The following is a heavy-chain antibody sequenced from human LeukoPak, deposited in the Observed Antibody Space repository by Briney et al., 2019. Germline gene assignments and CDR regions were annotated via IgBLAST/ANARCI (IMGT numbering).Heavy chain of an antibody. D-gene: IGHD6-13*01. V-gene: IGHV1-46*01. J-gene: IGHJ4*02. CDR1: GYTFTSYY. Sequence: ASVKISCKASGYTFTSYYMHWVRQAPGQGLEWMGIINPSGGSTSYAQKFQGRVTMTRDTSTSTVYMELSSLRSEDTAVYYCARGITGYSSSQAPDYWGQGTLVTVSS. CDR3: ARGITGYSSSQAPDY. CDR2: INPSGGST.